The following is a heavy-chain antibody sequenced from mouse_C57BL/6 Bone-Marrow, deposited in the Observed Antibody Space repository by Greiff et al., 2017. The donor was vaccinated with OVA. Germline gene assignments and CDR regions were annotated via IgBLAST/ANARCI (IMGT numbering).Heavy chain of an antibody. D-gene: IGHD1-1*01. V-gene: IGHV1-62-2*01. CDR2: FYPGSGSI. CDR1: GYTFTEYT. J-gene: IGHJ3*01. Sequence: QVQLQQSGAELVKPGASVKLSCKASGYTFTEYTIHWVKQSSGQGLEWIGWFYPGSGSIKYNEKFKDKATLTADQSSSTAYMELSRLTSEDSAVYFCARHEENYYGRSGFAYWGQGILVTVAA. CDR3: ARHEENYYGRSGFAY.